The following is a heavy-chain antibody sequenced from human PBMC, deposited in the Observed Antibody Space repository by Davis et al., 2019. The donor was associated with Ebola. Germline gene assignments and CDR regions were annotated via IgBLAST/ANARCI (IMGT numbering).Heavy chain of an antibody. D-gene: IGHD3-16*01. Sequence: MPSETLSLTCTVSGASISSGSYYWGWIRQPPGKGLEWIGNVYNSGSTYYNPSLKSRVTISVDTSKNQFSKNQFSLKLSSVTAADTAVYYCARVGSYVWFDPWGQGTLVTVSS. CDR2: VYNSGST. J-gene: IGHJ5*02. CDR1: GASISSGSYY. CDR3: ARVGSYVWFDP. V-gene: IGHV4-39*01.